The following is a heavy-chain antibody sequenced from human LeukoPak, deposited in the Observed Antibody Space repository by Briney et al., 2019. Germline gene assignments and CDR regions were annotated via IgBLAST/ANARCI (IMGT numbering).Heavy chain of an antibody. D-gene: IGHD3-3*01. CDR1: GFSFSTYA. CDR3: ARDTSDY. Sequence: GGSLRLSCAASGFSFSTYAMHWVRQAPGRGLEWVAVISYDGSNKYYADSVKGRFTISRDNSKNTLYLQMNSLRAEDTAVYYCARDTSDYWGQGTLVTVSS. V-gene: IGHV3-30-3*01. CDR2: ISYDGSNK. J-gene: IGHJ4*02.